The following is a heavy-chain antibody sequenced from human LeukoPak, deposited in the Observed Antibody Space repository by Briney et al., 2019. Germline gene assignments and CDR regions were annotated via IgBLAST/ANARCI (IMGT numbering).Heavy chain of an antibody. V-gene: IGHV3-21*01. Sequence: GGSLRLSCAASGFTFSSYSMNWVRQAPGKGLEWVSSISSSSSYIYYADSVKGRFTISRDNSKNTLYLQMNSLRAEDTAVYYCAKDFGADYDILTGYSPFDYWGQGTLVTVSS. D-gene: IGHD3-9*01. CDR3: AKDFGADYDILTGYSPFDY. CDR1: GFTFSSYS. J-gene: IGHJ4*02. CDR2: ISSSSSYI.